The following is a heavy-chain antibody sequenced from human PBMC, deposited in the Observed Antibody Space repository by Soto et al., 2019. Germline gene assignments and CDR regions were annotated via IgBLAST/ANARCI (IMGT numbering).Heavy chain of an antibody. CDR1: GFTLSSYG. Sequence: QVQLVESGGGVVQPGRSLRLSCEASGFTLSSYGMHWVRQAPGKGLEWVAVISYDGSNKYYADSVKGRFTISRDNSKNTLYLQMNSLRAEDTAVYYCARSPYSVSYLAYFDYWGQGTLVTVSS. V-gene: IGHV3-30*03. D-gene: IGHD1-26*01. J-gene: IGHJ4*02. CDR2: ISYDGSNK. CDR3: ARSPYSVSYLAYFDY.